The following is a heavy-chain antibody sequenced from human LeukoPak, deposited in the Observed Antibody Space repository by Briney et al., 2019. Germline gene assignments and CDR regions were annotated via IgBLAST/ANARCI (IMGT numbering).Heavy chain of an antibody. CDR2: IYSDNT. V-gene: IGHV3-53*01. D-gene: IGHD6-13*01. CDR3: AKLGAYSSSWYGFCDY. CDR1: GFTVSSNS. J-gene: IGHJ4*02. Sequence: GGSLRLSCTVSGFTVSSNSMSWVRQAPGKGLEWVSFIYSDNTHYSDSVKGRFTISRDNSRNTLYLQMNSLRAEDTAVYYCAKLGAYSSSWYGFCDYWGQGTLVTVSS.